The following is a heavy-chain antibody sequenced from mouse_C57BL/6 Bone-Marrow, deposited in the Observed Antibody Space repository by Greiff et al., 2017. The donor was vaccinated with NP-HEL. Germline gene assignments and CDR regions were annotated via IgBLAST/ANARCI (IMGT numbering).Heavy chain of an antibody. CDR3: ANYYGNYGFDY. J-gene: IGHJ2*01. CDR1: GYSFTSGYY. CDR2: IRYDGSN. V-gene: IGHV3-6*01. Sequence: EPGPGLVKPSQSLSLSCSATGYSFTSGYYWNLIRQFPGNILEWMGYIRYDGSNNYNQSFKNRISITRDTSKKQYLLKLNSVTTEDTATYCCANYYGNYGFDYWGQGTTLTVSS. D-gene: IGHD2-1*01.